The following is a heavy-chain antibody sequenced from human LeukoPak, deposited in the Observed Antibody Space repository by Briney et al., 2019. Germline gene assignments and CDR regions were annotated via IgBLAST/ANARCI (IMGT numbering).Heavy chain of an antibody. J-gene: IGHJ4*02. CDR2: IGNTET. D-gene: IGHD5-18*01. CDR3: AKDWIQFNRVFDCFDS. V-gene: IGHV3-23*01. CDR1: GFPFETNA. Sequence: GGSLGLSCATSGFPFETNAMSWVRQAPGKGLEWVATIGNTETFYADSVTGRFTISRDNSKNTVNLQMNRLRVEDTAIYYCAKDWIQFNRVFDCFDSWGQGTLVTVSS.